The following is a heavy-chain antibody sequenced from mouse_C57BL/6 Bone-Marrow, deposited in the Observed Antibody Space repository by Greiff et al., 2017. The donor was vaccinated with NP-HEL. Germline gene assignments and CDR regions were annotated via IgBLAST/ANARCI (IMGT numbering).Heavy chain of an antibody. CDR1: GFTFSSYG. D-gene: IGHD3-2*02. J-gene: IGHJ4*01. CDR2: ISSGGSYT. CDR3: ARHDSSGYDYYAMDY. V-gene: IGHV5-6*01. Sequence: EVKVVESGGDLVKPGGSLKLSCAASGFTFSSYGMSWVRQTPDKRLEWVATISSGGSYTYYPDSVKGRFTISRDNAKNTLYLQMSSLKSEDTAMYYCARHDSSGYDYYAMDYWGQGTSVTVSS.